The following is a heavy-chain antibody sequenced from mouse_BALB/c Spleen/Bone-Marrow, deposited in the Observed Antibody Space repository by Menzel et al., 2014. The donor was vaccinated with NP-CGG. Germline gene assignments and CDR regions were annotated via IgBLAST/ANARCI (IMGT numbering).Heavy chain of an antibody. V-gene: IGHV5-9-2*01. J-gene: IGHJ3*01. Sequence: EVKLMKSGGGLVKSGGSLKLSCAASGFTFSNYGMSWVRQTPEKRLEWVATISGGGSYTFYSDSVKGRFTISRDNAKNNLYLQLSSLRSEDTALYYCARHAYYDQTEVSFVYWGQGTLVTVSA. D-gene: IGHD2-4*01. CDR2: ISGGGSYT. CDR3: ARHAYYDQTEVSFVY. CDR1: GFTFSNYG.